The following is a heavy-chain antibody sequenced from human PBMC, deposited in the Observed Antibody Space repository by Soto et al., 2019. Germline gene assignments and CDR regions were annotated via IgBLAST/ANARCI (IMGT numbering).Heavy chain of an antibody. J-gene: IGHJ3*02. CDR3: ARGWIGDLNDAFDI. CDR1: GFTFSRYW. D-gene: IGHD2-2*03. V-gene: IGHV3-74*01. Sequence: GGSLRLSCAASGFTFSRYWMHWVRQAPGKGLVWVSRINIYGSSTDYADSVKGRFTISRDNAKNTLYLQMNSLRVEDTAVYYCARGWIGDLNDAFDIWGQGTMVTVSS. CDR2: INIYGSST.